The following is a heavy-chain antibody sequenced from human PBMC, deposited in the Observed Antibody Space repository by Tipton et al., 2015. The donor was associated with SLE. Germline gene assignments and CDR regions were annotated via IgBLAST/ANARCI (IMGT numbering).Heavy chain of an antibody. J-gene: IGHJ2*01. D-gene: IGHD1-26*01. Sequence: GLVKPSETLSLTCAVSGYSISSGYYWGWIRQPPGKGLEWIGSIYHSGSTYFNPSLKSRVTISVDTSKNQFSLKLSSVTAADTAVYYCARARGSYQGYWYFDLWGRGTLVTVSS. V-gene: IGHV4-38-2*01. CDR3: ARARGSYQGYWYFDL. CDR2: IYHSGST. CDR1: GYSISSGYY.